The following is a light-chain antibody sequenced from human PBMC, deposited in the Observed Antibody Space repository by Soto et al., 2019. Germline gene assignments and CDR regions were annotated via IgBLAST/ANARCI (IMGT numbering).Light chain of an antibody. CDR2: EVS. J-gene: IGLJ1*01. V-gene: IGLV2-14*01. CDR3: SSYTTSSTLV. Sequence: QSVLTQPASVSGSPGQSITISCTGTSGDVGAHNYVSWYQQHPGKAPKLMIYEVSERPLGVSNRFSGSKSGNTASLTVSGLQAEDEADYYCSSYTTSSTLVFGTGTKVTVL. CDR1: SGDVGAHNY.